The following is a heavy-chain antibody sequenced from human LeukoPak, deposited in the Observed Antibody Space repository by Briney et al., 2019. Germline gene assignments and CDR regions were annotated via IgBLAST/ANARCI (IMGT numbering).Heavy chain of an antibody. D-gene: IGHD4-23*01. J-gene: IGHJ5*02. V-gene: IGHV3-74*01. CDR2: VATGGTGP. Sequence: GGSLRLSCAASGFTFSIYWMHWVRQAPGKGLVWVSRVATGGTGPSYADSVKGRFTISRDNAKNTLYLQMNSLSAEDTAVYFCARDMGPYGGSPGASWGQGTLVTVSS. CDR1: GFTFSIYW. CDR3: ARDMGPYGGSPGAS.